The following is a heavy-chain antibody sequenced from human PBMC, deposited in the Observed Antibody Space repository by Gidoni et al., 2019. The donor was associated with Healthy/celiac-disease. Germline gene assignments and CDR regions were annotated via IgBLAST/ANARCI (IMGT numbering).Heavy chain of an antibody. D-gene: IGHD4-17*01. CDR1: GFNFSSYD. CDR3: AREGVDYGDRDAFDI. V-gene: IGHV3-13*01. CDR2: IGTAGDT. J-gene: IGHJ3*02. Sequence: EVQLVESGGGLVQPGGSLRLSCAASGFNFSSYDMHWVRQATGKGLEWVSAIGTAGDTYYPGSVKGRFTISRENAKNSLYLQMNSLRAEDTAVYYCAREGVDYGDRDAFDIWGQGTMVTVSS.